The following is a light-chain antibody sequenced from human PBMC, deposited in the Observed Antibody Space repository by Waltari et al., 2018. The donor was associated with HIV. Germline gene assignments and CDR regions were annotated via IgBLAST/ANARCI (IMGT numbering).Light chain of an antibody. CDR2: QVN. CDR1: SSDVGGYNY. J-gene: IGLJ2*01. Sequence: SCTGTSSDVGGYNYVSWYQQHPGKAPKLMIYQVNKRPSGVPARFSGTKSGNRASLTVSGLQAEDEADYYCSSFAGSNNLMVFGGGTKLTVL. CDR3: SSFAGSNNLMV. V-gene: IGLV2-8*01.